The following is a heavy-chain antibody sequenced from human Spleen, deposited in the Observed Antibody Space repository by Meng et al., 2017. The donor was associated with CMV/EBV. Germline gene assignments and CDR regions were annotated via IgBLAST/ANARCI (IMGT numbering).Heavy chain of an antibody. Sequence: SCAASGLTFSSYGMHWVRQAPGKGLEWVAVTSYDGRNKYYADSVKGRFTISRDNSKNTLYLQMNGLRAEDTAVYYCARQGDYGDFDYWGQGTLVTVSS. CDR3: ARQGDYGDFDY. V-gene: IGHV3-30*03. CDR1: GLTFSSYG. J-gene: IGHJ4*02. CDR2: TSYDGRNK. D-gene: IGHD4-17*01.